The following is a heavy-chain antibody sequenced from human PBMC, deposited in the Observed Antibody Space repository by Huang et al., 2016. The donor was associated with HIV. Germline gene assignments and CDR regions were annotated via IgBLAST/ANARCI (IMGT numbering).Heavy chain of an antibody. V-gene: IGHV3-48*01. CDR1: GFTFYTYS. Sequence: GFTFYTYSMNWVRQAPGKGLEWLSYISSSDSTIYYADSVKGRVTISRDNAKNSLYLQMNSLRAEDTAVYYCARDLPVGITGVTVGLDYWGQGTLVFVSS. CDR2: ISSSDSTI. D-gene: IGHD1-20*01. J-gene: IGHJ4*02. CDR3: ARDLPVGITGVTVGLDY.